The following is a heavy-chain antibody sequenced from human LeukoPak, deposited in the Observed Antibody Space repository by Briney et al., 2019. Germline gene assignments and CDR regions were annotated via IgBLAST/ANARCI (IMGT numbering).Heavy chain of an antibody. CDR2: IYYSGST. Sequence: KPSETLSLTCAVYGGSFSGYYWSWIRQPPGKGLEWIGYIYYSGSTNYNPSLKSRVTISVDTSKNQFSLKLSSVTAADTAVYYCAGSGNYYYGMDVWGQGTTVTVSS. D-gene: IGHD3-10*01. J-gene: IGHJ6*02. CDR1: GGSFSGYY. V-gene: IGHV4-59*01. CDR3: AGSGNYYYGMDV.